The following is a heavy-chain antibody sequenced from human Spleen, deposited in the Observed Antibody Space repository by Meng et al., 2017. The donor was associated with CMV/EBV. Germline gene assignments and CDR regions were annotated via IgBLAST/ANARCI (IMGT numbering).Heavy chain of an antibody. CDR1: GFTFSAYA. CDR3: ARGLRAAAKYYYYGMDV. J-gene: IGHJ6*02. V-gene: IGHV3-23*01. CDR2: VSGRGDNT. D-gene: IGHD6-13*01. Sequence: GESLKISCAASGFTFSAYAMSWVRQAPGKGLEWVSAVSGRGDNTYHADSVKGRFTISRDNARNSLYLQMNSLRAEDTAFYYCARGLRAAAKYYYYGMDVWGQGTTVTVSS.